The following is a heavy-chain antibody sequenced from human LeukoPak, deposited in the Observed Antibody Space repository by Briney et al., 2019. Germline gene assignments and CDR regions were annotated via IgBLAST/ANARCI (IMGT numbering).Heavy chain of an antibody. Sequence: SETLSLTCTVSGGSMSGYFWSWIRQPPGKGLEWIGYIYYSGSTNYNPSLKSRVTISVDTSKNQFSLKLSSVTAADTAVYYCARSIASSWYGDFQHWGQGTLVTVSS. D-gene: IGHD6-13*01. CDR2: IYYSGST. J-gene: IGHJ1*01. CDR1: GGSMSGYF. V-gene: IGHV4-59*01. CDR3: ARSIASSWYGDFQH.